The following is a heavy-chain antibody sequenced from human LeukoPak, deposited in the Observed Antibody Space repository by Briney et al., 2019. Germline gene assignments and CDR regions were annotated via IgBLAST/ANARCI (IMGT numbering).Heavy chain of an antibody. V-gene: IGHV3-49*04. CDR1: GFTFGDYA. CDR3: ARGIIGLRGFDY. Sequence: GGSLRLSCTASGFTFGDYAMSWVRQAPGKGLEWVGFIRNKAYGGTAEYAASVKDRFTISRDDSKSIAYLQMNSLKTEDTAVYYCARGIIGLRGFDYWGQGTLVTVSS. CDR2: IRNKAYGGTA. J-gene: IGHJ4*02. D-gene: IGHD1-20*01.